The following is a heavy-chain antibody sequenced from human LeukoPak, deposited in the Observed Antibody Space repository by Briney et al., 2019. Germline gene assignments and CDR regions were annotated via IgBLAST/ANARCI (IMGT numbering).Heavy chain of an antibody. V-gene: IGHV4-4*07. J-gene: IGHJ4*02. CDR2: IYSSGSA. CDR3: ARNYYDTNGYYSGFDY. CDR1: GGSISSYY. Sequence: PSETLSLTCTVSGGSISSYYWSWIRQPAGKGLEWIGRIYSSGSANYNPSLKSQVSMSVDTSKNQFSLKLNSVTAADTAVYYCARNYYDTNGYYSGFDYWGQGTLVTVSS. D-gene: IGHD3-22*01.